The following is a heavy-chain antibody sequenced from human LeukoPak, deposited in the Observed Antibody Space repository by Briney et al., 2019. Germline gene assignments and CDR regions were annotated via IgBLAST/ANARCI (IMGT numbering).Heavy chain of an antibody. CDR1: GFIFSTYG. CDR3: AKAMRGPLT. J-gene: IGHJ5*02. D-gene: IGHD3-10*01. V-gene: IGHV3-23*01. Sequence: GGSLRLSCEASGFIFSTYGMSWVRQAPGTGFKWVSSITGIGLHTYYADSVKGRFTISRDNSKNTVYLQMNSLQAEDTAVYYCAKAMRGPLTWGQGTLVTVSS. CDR2: ITGIGLHT.